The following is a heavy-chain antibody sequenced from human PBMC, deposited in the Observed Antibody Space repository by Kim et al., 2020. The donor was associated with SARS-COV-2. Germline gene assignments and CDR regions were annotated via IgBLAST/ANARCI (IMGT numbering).Heavy chain of an antibody. CDR3: ARDVMVRYYDYVWGSYSYGMDV. D-gene: IGHD3-16*01. J-gene: IGHJ6*02. Sequence: GGSLRLSCAASGFTFSSYWMSWVRQAPGKGLEWVANIKQDGSEKYYVDSVKGRFTISRDNAKNSLYLQMNSLRAEDTAVYYCARDVMVRYYDYVWGSYSYGMDVWGQGTTVTVSS. CDR2: IKQDGSEK. V-gene: IGHV3-7*01. CDR1: GFTFSSYW.